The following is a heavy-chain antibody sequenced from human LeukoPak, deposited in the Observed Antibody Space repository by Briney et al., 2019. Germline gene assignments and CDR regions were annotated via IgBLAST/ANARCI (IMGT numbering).Heavy chain of an antibody. D-gene: IGHD2-2*01. V-gene: IGHV3-23*01. J-gene: IGHJ4*02. CDR3: AKGWYSASCYDY. CDR2: ISGSGGST. Sequence: GGSLRLSCAASGFTFSSYAMSWVRQAPGKGLEWVSAISGSGGSTYYAGSVKGRFTISRDNSKNTLYLQMNSLRAEDTAVYYCAKGWYSASCYDYWGQGTLVTVSS. CDR1: GFTFSSYA.